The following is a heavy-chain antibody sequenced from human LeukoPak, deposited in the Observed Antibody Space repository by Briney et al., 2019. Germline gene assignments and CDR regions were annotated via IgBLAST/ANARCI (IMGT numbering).Heavy chain of an antibody. CDR1: GFTFSSYG. Sequence: GRSLRLSCAASGFTFSSYGMHWVRQAPGKGLEWVAVISYNGNNKYSADSVKGRFTISRDNSKNTLYLQMNSLRAEDTAIYYCAKVIRYFDWLSYFDYWGQGTLVTVSS. CDR3: AKVIRYFDWLSYFDY. D-gene: IGHD3-9*01. CDR2: ISYNGNNK. V-gene: IGHV3-30*18. J-gene: IGHJ4*02.